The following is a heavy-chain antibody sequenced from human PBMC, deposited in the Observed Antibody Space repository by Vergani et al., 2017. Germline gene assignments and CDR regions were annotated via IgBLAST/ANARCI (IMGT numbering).Heavy chain of an antibody. CDR2: IDPSDSDT. CDR1: GYSFTSYW. J-gene: IGHJ5*02. V-gene: IGHV5-10-1*01. CDR3: ARLEEANWFDP. Sequence: EVQLVQSGAEVKKPGESLRISCKGSGYSFTSYWISWVRQMPGKGLEWMGRIDPSDSDTNYSPSFQGDVTISAAKSISPADLQWSSLKASDTAMYYCARLEEANWFDPWGQGTLVTVSS.